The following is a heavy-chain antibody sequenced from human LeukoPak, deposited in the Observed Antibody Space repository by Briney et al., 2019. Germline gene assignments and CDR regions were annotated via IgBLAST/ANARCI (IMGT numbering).Heavy chain of an antibody. V-gene: IGHV4-61*02. J-gene: IGHJ4*02. Sequence: SETLSLTCTVSGGSISSGSYYWSRIRQPAGKGLEWIGRIYTSGSTNYNPSLKSRVTISVDTSKNQFSLKLSSVTAADTAVYYCARGTQEPPDYWGQGTLVTVSS. CDR2: IYTSGST. D-gene: IGHD2-2*01. CDR1: GGSISSGSYY. CDR3: ARGTQEPPDY.